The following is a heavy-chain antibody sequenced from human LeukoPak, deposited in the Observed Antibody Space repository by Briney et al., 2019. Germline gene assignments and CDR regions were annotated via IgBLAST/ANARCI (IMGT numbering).Heavy chain of an antibody. J-gene: IGHJ4*02. CDR2: IKEDGSEK. D-gene: IGHD6-13*01. V-gene: IGHV3-7*01. CDR3: ARDSSSWYDY. CDR1: GFTFSNYW. Sequence: GGSLRLSCAASGFTFSNYWMSWVRQAPEKGLEWVANIKEDGSEKYYVESVEGRFTISRDNAKNSLYLQMNSLRAEDTAVYYCARDSSSWYDYWGQGTLVTVSS.